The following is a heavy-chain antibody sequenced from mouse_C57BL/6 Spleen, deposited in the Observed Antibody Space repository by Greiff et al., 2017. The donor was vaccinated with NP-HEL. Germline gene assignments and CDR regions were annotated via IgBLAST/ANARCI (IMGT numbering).Heavy chain of an antibody. V-gene: IGHV5-16*01. Sequence: EVKLMESEGGLVQPGSSMKLSCTASGFTFSDYYMAWVRQVPEKGLEWVANINYDGSSTYYLDSLKSRFIISRDNAKNIPYLQMSSLKSEDTATYYCARDKDYGSSQGYFDVWGTGTTVTVSS. J-gene: IGHJ1*03. CDR2: INYDGSST. CDR3: ARDKDYGSSQGYFDV. D-gene: IGHD1-1*01. CDR1: GFTFSDYY.